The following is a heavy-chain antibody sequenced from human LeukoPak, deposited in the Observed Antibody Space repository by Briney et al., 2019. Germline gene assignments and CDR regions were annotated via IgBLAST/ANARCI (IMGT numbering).Heavy chain of an antibody. J-gene: IGHJ6*02. D-gene: IGHD3-22*01. CDR3: ARAQSVFYDSSRPYGMDV. CDR2: IIPIFGTA. CDR1: GGTFSSYA. V-gene: IGHV1-69*13. Sequence: ASVKVSCKASGGTFSSYAISWVRQAPGQGLEWMGGIIPIFGTANYAQKFQGRVTITADESTSTAYMELSSLRSEDTAVYYCARAQSVFYDSSRPYGMDVWGQGTTVTVSS.